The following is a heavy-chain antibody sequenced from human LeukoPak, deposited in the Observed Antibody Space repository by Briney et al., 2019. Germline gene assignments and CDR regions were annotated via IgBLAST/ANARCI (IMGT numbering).Heavy chain of an antibody. V-gene: IGHV3-21*01. CDR3: AGATMVRGVNII. D-gene: IGHD3-10*01. J-gene: IGHJ4*02. Sequence: GGPLRLSCAASGFTFSSYAMSWVRQAPGKGLEWVSSITSSSGYKHYADSVKGRFTISRDNAKNSLYLQMNSLRAEDTGVYYCAGATMVRGVNIIWGQGALVTVSS. CDR2: ITSSSGYK. CDR1: GFTFSSYA.